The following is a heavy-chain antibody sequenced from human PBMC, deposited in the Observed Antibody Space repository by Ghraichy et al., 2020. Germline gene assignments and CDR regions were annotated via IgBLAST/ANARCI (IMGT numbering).Heavy chain of an antibody. CDR1: GGSISSSSYY. D-gene: IGHD3-10*01. Sequence: SETLSLTCTVSGGSISSSSYYWGWIRQPPGKGLEWIGSIYYSGSTYYNPSLKSRVTISVDTSKNQFSLKLSSVTAADTAVYYCARSGRITMVRGVIKYFDYWGQGTLVTVSS. V-gene: IGHV4-39*07. J-gene: IGHJ4*02. CDR3: ARSGRITMVRGVIKYFDY. CDR2: IYYSGST.